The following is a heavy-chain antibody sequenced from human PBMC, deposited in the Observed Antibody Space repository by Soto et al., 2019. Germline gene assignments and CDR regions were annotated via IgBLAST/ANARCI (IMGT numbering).Heavy chain of an antibody. Sequence: SETLSLTCTVSGGSISSSSYYWGWIRQPPGKGLEWIGSIYYSGSTYYNPSLKSRVTISVDTSKNQFSLKLSSVTAADTAVYYCARGGDRLANHAFDIWGQGTMVTVSS. CDR2: IYYSGST. D-gene: IGHD2-21*02. J-gene: IGHJ3*02. CDR1: GGSISSSSYY. CDR3: ARGGDRLANHAFDI. V-gene: IGHV4-39*01.